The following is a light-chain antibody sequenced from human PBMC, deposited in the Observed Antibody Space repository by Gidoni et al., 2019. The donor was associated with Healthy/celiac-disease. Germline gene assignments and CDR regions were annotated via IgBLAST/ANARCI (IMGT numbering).Light chain of an antibody. CDR1: SPNIGSNT. J-gene: IGLJ1*01. V-gene: IGLV1-44*01. CDR2: SNN. Sequence: QSVLTPPPSASGPPGQRVTISCSGSSPNIGSNTVNWYQQLPGTAPKLLIYSNNQRPSGVPDRFSGSKSGTSASLAISGLQSEDEADYYCAAWDDSLNGHVFGTGTKVTVL. CDR3: AAWDDSLNGHV.